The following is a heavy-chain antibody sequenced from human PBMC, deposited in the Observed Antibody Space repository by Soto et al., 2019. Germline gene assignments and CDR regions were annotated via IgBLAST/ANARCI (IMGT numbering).Heavy chain of an antibody. J-gene: IGHJ3*02. D-gene: IGHD2-15*01. CDR2: ISAYNGNT. CDR3: ARGGGRSAFDI. CDR1: GFTFSSYA. Sequence: VQLLESGGGLVQPGGSLRLSCAASGFTFSSYAMSWVRQAPGQGLEWMGWISAYNGNTNYAQKLQGRVTMTTDTSTSTAYMELRSLRSDDTAVYYCARGGGRSAFDIWGQGTMVTVSS. V-gene: IGHV1-18*01.